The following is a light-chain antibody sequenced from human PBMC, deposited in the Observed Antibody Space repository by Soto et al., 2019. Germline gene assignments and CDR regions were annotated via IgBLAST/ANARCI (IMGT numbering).Light chain of an antibody. CDR2: GAS. J-gene: IGKJ2*01. V-gene: IGKV3-20*01. CDR1: QSVSSSY. Sequence: EIVLTQSPGTLSLSPGERATLSCRASQSVSSSYLAWYQQKPGQPPRLLIYGASSRAIGIPDRFSGSGSGTDFPLTISRLEPEDFAVYYCQQYGSSPYTFGQGTKLEIK. CDR3: QQYGSSPYT.